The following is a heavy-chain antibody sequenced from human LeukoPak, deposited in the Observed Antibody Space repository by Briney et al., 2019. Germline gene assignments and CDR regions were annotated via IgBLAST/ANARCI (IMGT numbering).Heavy chain of an antibody. CDR3: YRGRPLGSSTDVLHDY. D-gene: IGHD6-13*01. J-gene: IGHJ4*02. CDR2: LNPNSGDT. Sequence: GASVKVSCKASGYIFSGYYMHWVRQAPRQGLEWLGWLNPNSGDTDFAQSFQGRVTMTRDTSISTAYMELSRLTSDDTAVYYCYRGRPLGSSTDVLHDYWGQGTLVTVSS. CDR1: GYIFSGYY. V-gene: IGHV1-2*02.